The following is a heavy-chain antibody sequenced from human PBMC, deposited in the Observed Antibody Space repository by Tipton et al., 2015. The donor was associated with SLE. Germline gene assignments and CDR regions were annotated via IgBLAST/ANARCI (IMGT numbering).Heavy chain of an antibody. J-gene: IGHJ3*02. D-gene: IGHD3-3*01. Sequence: SLRLSCAASGFTFSSYSMNWVRQAPGKGLDWVSSISSSSSYIYYADSVKGRFTISRDNAKNSLYLQMNSLRAEDTAVYYCARGAFYDFWSGSAPDAFDIWGQGTMVTVSS. CDR3: ARGAFYDFWSGSAPDAFDI. V-gene: IGHV3-21*01. CDR2: ISSSSSYI. CDR1: GFTFSSYS.